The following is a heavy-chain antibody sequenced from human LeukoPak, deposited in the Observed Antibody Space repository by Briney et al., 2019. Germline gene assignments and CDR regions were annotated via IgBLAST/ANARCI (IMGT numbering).Heavy chain of an antibody. V-gene: IGHV4-4*07. CDR1: GGSISSYY. Sequence: SETLSLTCTVSGGSISSYYWSWIRQPAGKGLEWIGRIYTSGSTNYNPSLKSRVTMSVDTSKNQFSLKLSSVTAADTAVYYCARYGEVDTAMVNYYYGMDVWGQGTTVTVSS. D-gene: IGHD5-18*01. CDR2: IYTSGST. J-gene: IGHJ6*02. CDR3: ARYGEVDTAMVNYYYGMDV.